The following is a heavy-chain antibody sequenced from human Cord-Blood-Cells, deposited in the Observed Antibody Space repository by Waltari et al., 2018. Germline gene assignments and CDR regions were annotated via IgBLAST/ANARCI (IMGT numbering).Heavy chain of an antibody. CDR2: IDWDDDK. CDR1: GFSLSTSGMR. Sequence: QVTLKESGPALVKPTQPLTLTCTFPGFSLSTSGMRVSWIRQPPGQALEWLARIDWDDDKFSNTSLKTRLTISKNTSKNQVVLTMTNMDPVDTATYDCARSIAAAGSDSFDIWGQGTMVTVSS. J-gene: IGHJ3*02. D-gene: IGHD6-13*01. CDR3: ARSIAAAGSDSFDI. V-gene: IGHV2-70*04.